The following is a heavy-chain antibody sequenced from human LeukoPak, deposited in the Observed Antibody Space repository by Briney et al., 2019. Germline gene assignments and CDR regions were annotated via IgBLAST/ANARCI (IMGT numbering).Heavy chain of an antibody. CDR2: INPKDGRT. CDR3: ARVIGGSSGDF. Sequence: ASVKVSFRDSVYAFPGNYIHWVRQAPGQSLAWVGWINPKDGRTNYAQRFQDRVTMTRDTSISTAYMDLSSLRSDDTAVYYCARVIGGSSGDFWGQGTLVTVSS. J-gene: IGHJ4*02. D-gene: IGHD2-15*01. V-gene: IGHV1-2*02. CDR1: VYAFPGNY.